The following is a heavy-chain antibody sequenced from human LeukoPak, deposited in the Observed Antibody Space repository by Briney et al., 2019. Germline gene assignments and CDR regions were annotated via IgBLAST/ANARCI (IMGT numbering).Heavy chain of an antibody. CDR3: GGKIDYSSSSTWFDP. V-gene: IGHV5-51*01. J-gene: IGHJ5*02. D-gene: IGHD6-6*01. CDR1: GYSFTSYW. CDR2: IYPGDSDT. Sequence: GASLKISCKGAGYSFTSYWIGCVRPMPGKGVEWVGIIYPGDSDTRYSPSFQGQVTISADKSISTAYLQWSSLKASDTAIYYCGGKIDYSSSSTWFDPWGQGTLVTVSS.